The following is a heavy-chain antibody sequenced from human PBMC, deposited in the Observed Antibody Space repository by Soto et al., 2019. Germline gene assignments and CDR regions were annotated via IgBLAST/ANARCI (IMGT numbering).Heavy chain of an antibody. CDR2: INHGGST. D-gene: IGHD6-6*01. J-gene: IGHJ6*03. CDR3: ARGPPIAARLDYYYYYMEV. Sequence: PSLTLSFLCAVYGGSFSGYYWSWIRQPPGKGLEWIGEINHGGSTNYNPSLKSRVTISVDTSKNQFSLKLSSVTAADTAVYYCARGPPIAARLDYYYYYMEVWGKGTTVTVSS. CDR1: GGSFSGYY. V-gene: IGHV4-34*01.